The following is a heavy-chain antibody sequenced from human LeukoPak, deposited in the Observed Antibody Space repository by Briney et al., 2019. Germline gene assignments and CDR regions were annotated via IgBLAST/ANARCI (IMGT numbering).Heavy chain of an antibody. D-gene: IGHD3-10*01. Sequence: PSETLSLTCAVYGGSFSGYYWGWIRQPPGKGLEWIGEINHSGSTNYNPSLKSRVTISVDTSKNQFSLKLSSVTAADTAVYYCARHRVRVRKPLYFDYWGQGTLVTVSS. CDR3: ARHRVRVRKPLYFDY. CDR1: GGSFSGYY. J-gene: IGHJ4*02. CDR2: INHSGST. V-gene: IGHV4-34*01.